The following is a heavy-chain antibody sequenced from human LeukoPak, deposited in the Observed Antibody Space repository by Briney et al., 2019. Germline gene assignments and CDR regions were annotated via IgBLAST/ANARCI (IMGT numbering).Heavy chain of an antibody. CDR1: GFTFSSYA. CDR2: IKSKTDGGTT. D-gene: IGHD3-22*01. CDR3: TTDYYYDSSGYRFDY. J-gene: IGHJ4*02. Sequence: KPGGSLRLSCGASGFTFSSYAMQGVREARGKGGEWVGRIKSKTDGGTTDYAAPVKGRFTISRDDSKNTLYLQMNSLKTEDTAVYYCTTDYYYDSSGYRFDYWGQGTLVTVSS. V-gene: IGHV3-15*01.